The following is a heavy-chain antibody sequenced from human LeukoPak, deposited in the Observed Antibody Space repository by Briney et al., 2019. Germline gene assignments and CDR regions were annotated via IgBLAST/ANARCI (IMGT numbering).Heavy chain of an antibody. Sequence: GASVKVSCKASGYTFTSYDINWVRQATRQGLEWMGWMNPNSGNTGYAQKFQGRVTMTRNTSISTAYMELSSLRSEDTAVYYCARDRRGKTAGILNWFDPWGQGTLVTVSS. J-gene: IGHJ5*02. V-gene: IGHV1-8*01. CDR3: ARDRRGKTAGILNWFDP. CDR1: GYTFTSYD. D-gene: IGHD6-13*01. CDR2: MNPNSGNT.